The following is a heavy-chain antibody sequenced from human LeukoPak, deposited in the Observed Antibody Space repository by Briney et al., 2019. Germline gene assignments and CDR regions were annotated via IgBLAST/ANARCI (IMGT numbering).Heavy chain of an antibody. CDR1: GGSFSGYY. CDR2: INHSGST. D-gene: IGHD4-17*01. CDR3: ARAGYGGAGDAFDI. Sequence: PSETLSLTCAVYGGSFSGYYWSWIRQPPGKGLEWIGEINHSGSTNYNPSLKSRVTISVDTSKNQFSLKLSSVTAADTAVYYCARAGYGGAGDAFDIWGQGTMVTVSS. J-gene: IGHJ3*02. V-gene: IGHV4-34*09.